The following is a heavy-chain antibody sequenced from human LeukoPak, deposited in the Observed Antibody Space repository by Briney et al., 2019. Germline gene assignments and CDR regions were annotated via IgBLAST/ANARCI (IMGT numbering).Heavy chain of an antibody. CDR2: IYPGDSDT. D-gene: IGHD6-13*01. CDR1: GYRLTNNW. V-gene: IGHV5-51*01. J-gene: IGHJ4*02. CDR3: ARTSSSWYYFDY. Sequence: GESLKISCKISGYRLTNNWIGWVRQVPGKGLEWMGLIYPGDSDTRYSPSFQGQVTFSVDASISTAYLQWSSLKASDTAMYYCARTSSSWYYFDYWGQGTLVTVSS.